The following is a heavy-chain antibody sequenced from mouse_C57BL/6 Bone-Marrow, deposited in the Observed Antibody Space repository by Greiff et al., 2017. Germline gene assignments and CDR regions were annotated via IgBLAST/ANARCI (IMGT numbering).Heavy chain of an antibody. V-gene: IGHV1-59*01. J-gene: IGHJ4*01. CDR3: ARCSNYPCSMDY. CDR2: IDPSDSYT. Sequence: QVQLQQPGAELVRPGTSVKLSCKASGYTFTSYWMHWVKQRPGQGLAWIGVIDPSDSYTNYNQKFKGKATLTVDKSSSTAYMQLSSRTSEDSAVYYCARCSNYPCSMDYWGQGTSVTVSS. CDR1: GYTFTSYW. D-gene: IGHD2-5*01.